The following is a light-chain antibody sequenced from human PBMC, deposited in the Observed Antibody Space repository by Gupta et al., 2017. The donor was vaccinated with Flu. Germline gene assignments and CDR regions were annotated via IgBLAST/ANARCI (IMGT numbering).Light chain of an antibody. Sequence: VLPHSLSVSAAPGLTTSITRGGSNIGSNGVHWYQQGPGHAPVLVLSKANDRPSGIPHRFSGSNAGTTTTPTLTMAEAANEADDDYQGQASGSDIVVFGGGTKLTVL. CDR1: NIGSNG. CDR3: QGQASGSDIVV. CDR2: KAN. V-gene: IGLV3-21*02. J-gene: IGLJ3*02.